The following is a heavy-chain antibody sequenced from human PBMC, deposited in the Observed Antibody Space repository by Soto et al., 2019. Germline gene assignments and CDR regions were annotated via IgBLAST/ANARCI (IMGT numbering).Heavy chain of an antibody. J-gene: IGHJ6*02. CDR2: IIPIFGTA. CDR3: ARGDRTADKYYYYYYGMDV. Sequence: ASVKVSCKASGGTFSSYAISWVRQAPGQGLEWMGGIIPIFGTANYAQKFQGRVTITADESTSTAYMELSSLRSEDTAVYYCARGDRTADKYYYYYYGMDVWGQGTTVTVSS. V-gene: IGHV1-69*13. D-gene: IGHD1-26*01. CDR1: GGTFSSYA.